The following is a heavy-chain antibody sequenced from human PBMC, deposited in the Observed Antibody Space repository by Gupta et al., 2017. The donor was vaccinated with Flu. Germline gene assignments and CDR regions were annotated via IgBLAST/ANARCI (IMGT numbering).Heavy chain of an antibody. CDR3: ARDSSIGYSLNQ. V-gene: IGHV3-48*03. Sequence: YGAGSGFSFSSNEMNWVRQAPGKGLEWVSYISSGGSNMYYADSVKGRFTISRDNAKSSLYLQMNSLRAEDTAIYYCARDSSIGYSLNQWGQGT. J-gene: IGHJ4*02. D-gene: IGHD4-4*01. CDR1: GFSFSSNE. CDR2: ISSGGSNM.